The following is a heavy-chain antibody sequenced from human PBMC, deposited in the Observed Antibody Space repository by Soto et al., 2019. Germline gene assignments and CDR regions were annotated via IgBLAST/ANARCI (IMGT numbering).Heavy chain of an antibody. CDR1: GFTFGDYG. V-gene: IGHV3-30*18. CDR2: ISYDGSNK. Sequence: PVGSLRLSSAAAGFTFGDYGRSRVRQAPGKGLEGVAVISYDGSNKYYADSVKCRFTISRHNSKNTLYLQMNSLRAEDTAVYYCAKDSTAGNLEFDYWGQGTLLTVSS. D-gene: IGHD6-19*01. J-gene: IGHJ4*02. CDR3: AKDSTAGNLEFDY.